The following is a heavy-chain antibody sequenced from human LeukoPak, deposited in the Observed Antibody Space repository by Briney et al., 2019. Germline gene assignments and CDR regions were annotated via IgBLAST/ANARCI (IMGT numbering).Heavy chain of an antibody. V-gene: IGHV4-30-4*01. CDR3: ARLINYYDSAYGKDAFDI. CDR2: IYYSGST. D-gene: IGHD3-22*01. Sequence: PSETLSLTCTVSGGSISSGDYYWSWIRQPPGKGLEWIGYIYYSGSTYYNPSLKSRVTISVDTSKNQFSLKLSSVTAADTAVYYCARLINYYDSAYGKDAFDIWGQGTMVTVSS. J-gene: IGHJ3*02. CDR1: GGSISSGDYY.